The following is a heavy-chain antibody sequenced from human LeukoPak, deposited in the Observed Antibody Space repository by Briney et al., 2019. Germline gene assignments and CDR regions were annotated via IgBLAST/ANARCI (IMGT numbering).Heavy chain of an antibody. CDR1: GFTVSSNY. CDR2: IYSGGTT. CDR3: ARGGDGYNRAFDI. D-gene: IGHD5-24*01. Sequence: GGSLRLSCAASGFTVSSNYMSWVRQAPGKGLEWVSVIYSGGTTYYADSVKGRFTISRDNSKNTLYLQMNRLRAEDTAVYYCARGGDGYNRAFDIWGQGTMVTVPS. V-gene: IGHV3-53*01. J-gene: IGHJ3*02.